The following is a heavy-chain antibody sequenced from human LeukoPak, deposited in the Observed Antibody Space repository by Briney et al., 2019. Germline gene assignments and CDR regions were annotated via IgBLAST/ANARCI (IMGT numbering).Heavy chain of an antibody. J-gene: IGHJ5*02. CDR1: GFTFSSYS. V-gene: IGHV3-21*01. D-gene: IGHD6-19*01. CDR2: ISSSSSYI. CDR3: ASLYSSGWSNWFDP. Sequence: PGGSLRLSCAASGFTFSSYSMNSVRQAPGKGLEWVSSISSSSSYIYYADSVKGRFTISRDNAKNSPYLQMNSLRAEDTAVYYCASLYSSGWSNWFDPWGQGTLVTVSS.